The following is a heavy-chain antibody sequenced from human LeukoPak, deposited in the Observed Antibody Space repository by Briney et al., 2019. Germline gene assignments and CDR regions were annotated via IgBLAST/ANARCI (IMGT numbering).Heavy chain of an antibody. CDR2: ISYDGSNR. CDR1: GFTFSSYG. J-gene: IGHJ6*02. CDR3: ANDYSNYYSYGMDV. V-gene: IGHV3-30*18. Sequence: GGSLRLSCVASGFTFSSYGMHWVRQAPSKGLEWVAVISYDGSNRDYADSLKGRFTISRDNSKNTLYLQMNSLRAEDTAVYYCANDYSNYYSYGMDVWGQGTTVTVSS. D-gene: IGHD4-11*01.